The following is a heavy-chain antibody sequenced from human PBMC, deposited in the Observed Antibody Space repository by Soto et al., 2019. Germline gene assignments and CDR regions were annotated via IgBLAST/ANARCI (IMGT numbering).Heavy chain of an antibody. V-gene: IGHV4-34*01. CDR1: GGSFRGYY. CDR2: INHSGST. D-gene: IGHD3-3*01. CDR3: ASSASTNPTPDD. J-gene: IGHJ4*01. Sequence: SVTLSLTCSVYGGSFRGYYGSWSRQPPGKGLEWIGEINHSGSTNYSPSLMSRVTVSVDTSKNQFSLMLSSVTAADTAVYFCASSASTNPTPDDWSHGTLVAVSS.